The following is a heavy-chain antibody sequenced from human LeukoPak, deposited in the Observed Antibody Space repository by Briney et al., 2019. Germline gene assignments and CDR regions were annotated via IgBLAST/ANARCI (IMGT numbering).Heavy chain of an antibody. J-gene: IGHJ4*02. CDR1: GFDFSVYW. V-gene: IGHV3-7*01. D-gene: IGHD4-23*01. CDR3: ASLYDYGGNSDFDF. Sequence: GGSLRLSCAASGFDFSVYWMSWVRQAPGKGLEWVANIKQDGSEKYYVDSVKGRFTISRDNARNSLFLQMNSLRAEDTAVYYCASLYDYGGNSDFDFWGLGTLVAVSS. CDR2: IKQDGSEK.